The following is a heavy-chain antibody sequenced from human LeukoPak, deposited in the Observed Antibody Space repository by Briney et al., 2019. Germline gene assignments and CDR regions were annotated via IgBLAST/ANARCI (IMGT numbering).Heavy chain of an antibody. Sequence: GASVKVSCKASGYTFTSYGISWVRQAPGQGLEWMGWSSGYNGNTNYAQKLQGRVTMTTDTSTSTAYMELRSLRSDDTAVYYCARHHYFDWSGYYTPWGQGTLVTVSS. CDR3: ARHHYFDWSGYYTP. V-gene: IGHV1-18*01. CDR1: GYTFTSYG. CDR2: SSGYNGNT. D-gene: IGHD3-3*01. J-gene: IGHJ5*02.